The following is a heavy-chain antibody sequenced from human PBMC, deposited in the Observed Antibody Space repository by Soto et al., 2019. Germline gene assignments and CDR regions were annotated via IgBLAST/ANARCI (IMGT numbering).Heavy chain of an antibody. V-gene: IGHV3-23*01. CDR1: GFTFSSYA. D-gene: IGHD4-4*01. Sequence: LRLSCAASGFTFSSYAMSWVRQAPGKGLEWVSAISGSGGSTYYADSVKGRFTISRDNSKNTLYLQMNSLRAEDTAVYYCAKDLYSNGYYYGMDVWGQGTTVPSP. CDR3: AKDLYSNGYYYGMDV. CDR2: ISGSGGST. J-gene: IGHJ6*02.